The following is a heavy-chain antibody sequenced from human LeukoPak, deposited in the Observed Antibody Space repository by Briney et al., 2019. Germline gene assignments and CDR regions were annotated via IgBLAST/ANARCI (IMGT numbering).Heavy chain of an antibody. CDR1: GGSISSGRYY. Sequence: PSETLSLTCTVSGGSISSGRYYWSWIRQPAGKGLEWIGRIYTSGSTNYNPSLKSRVTISVDTSKNQFSLKLSSVTAADTAVYYCARLGDFWSGYHDYWGQGTLVTVSS. V-gene: IGHV4-61*02. CDR3: ARLGDFWSGYHDY. J-gene: IGHJ4*02. CDR2: IYTSGST. D-gene: IGHD3-3*01.